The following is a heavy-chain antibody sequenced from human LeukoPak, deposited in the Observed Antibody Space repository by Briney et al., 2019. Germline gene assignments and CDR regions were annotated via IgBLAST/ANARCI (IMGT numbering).Heavy chain of an antibody. Sequence: PGGSLRLSCAASGFTSSSYALNWVRQAPGKGLEWVATVSGSGDRMYHADSVKGRFTISRDNSKNTIYLQMNSLRAEDTALYYFAKAAAAPGFDFWGQEPWSPSPQ. CDR3: AKAAAAPGFDF. D-gene: IGHD6-13*01. J-gene: IGHJ4*01. CDR1: GFTSSSYA. V-gene: IGHV3-23*01. CDR2: VSGSGDRM.